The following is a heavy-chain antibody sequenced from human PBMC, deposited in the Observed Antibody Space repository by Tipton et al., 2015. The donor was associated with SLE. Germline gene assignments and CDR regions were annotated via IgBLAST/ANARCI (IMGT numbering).Heavy chain of an antibody. V-gene: IGHV4-61*02. CDR1: GASLSSGHYY. J-gene: IGHJ4*02. CDR2: IYTTGGT. D-gene: IGHD6-13*01. Sequence: TLSLTCTVSGASLSSGHYYWSWIRQPAGKGLEWIGRIYTTGGTNYNPSLKSRVTISVDTSKNQFSLKLSSVTAADTAVYYCARERDIAAAEYYSDYWGQGTLVTVSS. CDR3: ARERDIAAAEYYSDY.